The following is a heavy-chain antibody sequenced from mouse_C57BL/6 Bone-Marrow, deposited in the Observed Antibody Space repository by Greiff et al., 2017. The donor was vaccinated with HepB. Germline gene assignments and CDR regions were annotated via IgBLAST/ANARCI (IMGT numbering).Heavy chain of an antibody. CDR3: ARWGDSTGGRDY. V-gene: IGHV1-55*01. J-gene: IGHJ2*01. CDR1: GYTFTSYW. D-gene: IGHD3-3*01. Sequence: VQLQQSGAELVKPGASVKMSCKASGYTFTSYWITWVKQRPGQGLEWIGEIYPGSGSTNYNEKFKSKATLTVDTSSSTAYMQLSSLTSEDSAVYYCARWGDSTGGRDYWGQGTTLTVSS. CDR2: IYPGSGST.